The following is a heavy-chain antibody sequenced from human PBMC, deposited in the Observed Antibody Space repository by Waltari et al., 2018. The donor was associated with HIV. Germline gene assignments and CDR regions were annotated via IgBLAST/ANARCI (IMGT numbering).Heavy chain of an antibody. D-gene: IGHD3-10*01. CDR3: AREVPGNYFDY. CDR2: ISSSSSYI. J-gene: IGHJ4*02. Sequence: EVQLVESGGGLVTPGGSLRLSCAASGFTLSSYSMNWVRQAPGKGLEWVSSISSSSSYIYYADSVKGRFTISRDNAKNSLYLQMNSLRAEDTAVYYCAREVPGNYFDYWGQGTLVTVSS. CDR1: GFTLSSYS. V-gene: IGHV3-21*01.